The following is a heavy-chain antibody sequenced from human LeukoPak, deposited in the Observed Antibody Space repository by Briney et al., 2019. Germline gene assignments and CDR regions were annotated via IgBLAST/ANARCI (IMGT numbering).Heavy chain of an antibody. CDR1: GYTFTSYY. CDR3: AREVGWYGFDY. Sequence: SVKVSCKASGYTFTSYYMHWVRQAPGQGLEWMGGIIPIFGTANYAQKFQGRVTITADESTSTAYMELSSLRSEDTAVYYCAREVGWYGFDYWGQGTLVTVSS. CDR2: IIPIFGTA. V-gene: IGHV1-69*13. D-gene: IGHD6-19*01. J-gene: IGHJ4*02.